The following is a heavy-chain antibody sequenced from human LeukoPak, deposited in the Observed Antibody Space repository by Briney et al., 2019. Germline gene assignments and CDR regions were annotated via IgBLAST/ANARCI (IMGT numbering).Heavy chain of an antibody. Sequence: PGGSLRLSCAASGFTFSSYGMSWVRQAPGKGLEWVSAISGSGGSTYYADSVKGRFTISRDNSKNTLYLQMNSLRAEDTAVYYCAKDTKLTGDSGGWGQGTLVTVSS. CDR3: AKDTKLTGDSGG. V-gene: IGHV3-23*01. CDR2: ISGSGGST. J-gene: IGHJ4*02. CDR1: GFTFSSYG. D-gene: IGHD7-27*01.